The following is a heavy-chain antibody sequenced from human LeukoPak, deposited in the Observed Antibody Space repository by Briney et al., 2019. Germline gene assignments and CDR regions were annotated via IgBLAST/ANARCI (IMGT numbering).Heavy chain of an antibody. D-gene: IGHD2-15*01. Sequence: SETLSLTCTVSGGSISSSSYYWGWIRQPPGKGLEWIGSIYYSGSTYYNPSLKSRVTISVDTSKNQFSLKLSSVTAADTAVYYCARGPPSENYSQDYFDMWGQGTLVTVSS. CDR3: ARGPPSENYSQDYFDM. CDR2: IYYSGST. J-gene: IGHJ4*02. CDR1: GGSISSSSYY. V-gene: IGHV4-39*07.